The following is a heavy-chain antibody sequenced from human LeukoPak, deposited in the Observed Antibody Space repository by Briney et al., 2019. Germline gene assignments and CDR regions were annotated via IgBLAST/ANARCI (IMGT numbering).Heavy chain of an antibody. CDR1: GFTFSDYY. J-gene: IGHJ4*02. V-gene: IGHV3-11*01. CDR3: ARDRSSGWYDPFDY. D-gene: IGHD6-19*01. Sequence: SGGSLRLSCAASGFTFSDYYMSWIRQAPGKGLEWVSYISSSGSTIYYADSVKGRFTISRDNAKNSLYLQMNSLRAEDTAVYYCARDRSSGWYDPFDYWGQGTLVTVSS. CDR2: ISSSGSTI.